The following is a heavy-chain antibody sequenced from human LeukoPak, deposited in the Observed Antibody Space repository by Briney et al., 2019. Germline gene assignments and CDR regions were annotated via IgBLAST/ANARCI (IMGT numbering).Heavy chain of an antibody. CDR3: AKGDQPLLYGGAFDS. V-gene: IGHV3-23*01. D-gene: IGHD2-2*02. CDR2: FNGRGGYT. CDR1: GFTFNSYV. Sequence: GTLRLSCEVSGFTFNSYVMSWVRRAPGKGLEWVSSFNGRGGYTFYADSVKGRFTLSSDNSKNTMHLQMISLRAEDTAVYYCAKGDQPLLYGGAFDSWGQGTLVTVSS. J-gene: IGHJ4*02.